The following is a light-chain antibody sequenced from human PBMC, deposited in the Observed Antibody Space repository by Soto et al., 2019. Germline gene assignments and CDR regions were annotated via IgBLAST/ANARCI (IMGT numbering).Light chain of an antibody. CDR2: KAS. CDR1: QSVSSW. J-gene: IGKJ1*01. V-gene: IGKV1-5*03. Sequence: DIQMTQSPSTLSASVGDRVTITCRASQSVSSWLAWYQQKPGKAPKLLIYKASSLESGVPSRFSGSGSGTEFTLTISSLQPDDFATYQCQQYNSYPTWTFGQGNKVEIK. CDR3: QQYNSYPTWT.